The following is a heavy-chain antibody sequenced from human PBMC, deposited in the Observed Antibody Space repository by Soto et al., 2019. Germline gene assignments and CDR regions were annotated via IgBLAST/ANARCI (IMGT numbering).Heavy chain of an antibody. D-gene: IGHD3-22*01. Sequence: SLRVSCKASGSSFSSYAISCERQAPGQVLEWMGGIIPVFGTANYAQKFQGRVTITADKSTSTAYMELSSLRSEDTAVYYCAQDSSGYYYFDYWGQGTLVTVSS. CDR2: IIPVFGTA. J-gene: IGHJ4*02. V-gene: IGHV1-69*06. CDR3: AQDSSGYYYFDY. CDR1: GSSFSSYA.